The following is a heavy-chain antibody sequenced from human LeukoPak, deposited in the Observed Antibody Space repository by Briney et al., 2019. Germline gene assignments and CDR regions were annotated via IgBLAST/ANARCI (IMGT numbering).Heavy chain of an antibody. V-gene: IGHV3-74*01. CDR2: INSDGSST. D-gene: IGHD6-13*01. J-gene: IGHJ4*02. CDR1: GFTFSSYW. CDR3: ARVGGSWFSDY. Sequence: GGSLRLSCAASGFTFSSYWMHWVRQAPGKGLLWVSRINSDGSSTSYADSVKGRFTISRDNAENTLYLQMNSLRADDTAVYYCARVGGSWFSDYWGQGTLVTVSS.